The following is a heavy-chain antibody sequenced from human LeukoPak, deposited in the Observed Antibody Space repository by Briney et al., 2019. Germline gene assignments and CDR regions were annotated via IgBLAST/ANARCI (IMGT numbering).Heavy chain of an antibody. CDR3: ARDGHGYSGYDFRYFDY. CDR2: IIPIFDTA. D-gene: IGHD5-12*01. Sequence: ASVKVSCKASGGTFRSYAINWVRQASGQGLEWMGGIIPIFDTANNAQKFQGRVTITADKSASTAYMELSSLTSEDTAVYYCARDGHGYSGYDFRYFDYWGQGTLVTVSS. CDR1: GGTFRSYA. V-gene: IGHV1-69*06. J-gene: IGHJ4*02.